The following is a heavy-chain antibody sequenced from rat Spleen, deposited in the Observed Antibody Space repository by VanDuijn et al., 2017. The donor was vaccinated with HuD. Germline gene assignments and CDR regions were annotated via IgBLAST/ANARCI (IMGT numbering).Heavy chain of an antibody. J-gene: IGHJ2*01. CDR1: GFTFSYYG. CDR3: TTQWELYH. CDR2: ITNTGGNT. V-gene: IGHV5S23*01. Sequence: EVQLVESGGGLVQPGRSLKLSCTASGFTFSYYGMAWVRQTPTKGLEWVASITNTGGNTYYPDSVRGRFTISRDDAKSTLYLQMNSLRSEDTATYYCTTQWELYHWGQGVMVTVSS. D-gene: IGHD5-1*01.